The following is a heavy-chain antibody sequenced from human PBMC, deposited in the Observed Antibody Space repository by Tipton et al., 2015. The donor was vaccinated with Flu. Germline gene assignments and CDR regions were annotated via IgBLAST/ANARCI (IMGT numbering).Heavy chain of an antibody. Sequence: TLSLTCSVSGGSISSSDSYWGWVRQPPGKGLEWLGGLYYTGKTFYNPSLRSRIAMSVDTSKSQFSLRLSSVTAADTAVYYCARHTGDSVRGVIDYWGQGTLVTVSS. CDR2: LYYTGKT. V-gene: IGHV4-39*01. CDR3: ARHTGDSVRGVIDY. J-gene: IGHJ4*02. D-gene: IGHD3-10*02. CDR1: GGSISSSDSY.